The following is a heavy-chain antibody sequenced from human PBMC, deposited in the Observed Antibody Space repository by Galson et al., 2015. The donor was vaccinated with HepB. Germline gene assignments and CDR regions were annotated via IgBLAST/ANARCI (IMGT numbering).Heavy chain of an antibody. CDR3: ARDRKQWSRVYYYYGMDV. J-gene: IGHJ6*02. CDR2: TYYRSKWYN. CDR1: GDSVSSNSAA. Sequence: CAISGDSVSSNSAAWNWIRQSPSRGLEWLGRTYYRSKWYNDYAVSVKSRITINPDTSKNQFSLQLNSVTPEDTAVYYCARDRKQWSRVYYYYGMDVWGQETTVTVSS. V-gene: IGHV6-1*01. D-gene: IGHD6-19*01.